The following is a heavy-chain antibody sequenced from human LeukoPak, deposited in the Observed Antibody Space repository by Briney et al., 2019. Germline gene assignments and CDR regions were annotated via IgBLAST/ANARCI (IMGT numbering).Heavy chain of an antibody. V-gene: IGHV1-18*01. Sequence: ASVKVSCKASGGTFSSYAISWVRQAPGQGLEWMGWISTYNGNTHYAQKFQGRVTMTTDTSTSTAYMEQRSLRSDDTAVYYCAREVGGYFDWLLDVVENYMDVWGKRTTVTISS. J-gene: IGHJ6*03. CDR1: GGTFSSYA. D-gene: IGHD3-9*01. CDR2: ISTYNGNT. CDR3: AREVGGYFDWLLDVVENYMDV.